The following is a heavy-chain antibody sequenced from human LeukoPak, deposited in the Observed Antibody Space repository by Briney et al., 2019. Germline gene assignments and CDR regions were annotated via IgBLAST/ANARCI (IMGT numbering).Heavy chain of an antibody. Sequence: GGSLRLSCAASGFTFSDYYMSWIRQAPGKGLEWVSYISSSGSTIYYADSVKGRFAISRDNAKNSLYLQMNSLRAEDTAVYYCASLGMYDILTGYENFDYWGQGTLVTVSS. CDR1: GFTFSDYY. CDR3: ASLGMYDILTGYENFDY. D-gene: IGHD3-9*01. J-gene: IGHJ4*02. V-gene: IGHV3-11*01. CDR2: ISSSGSTI.